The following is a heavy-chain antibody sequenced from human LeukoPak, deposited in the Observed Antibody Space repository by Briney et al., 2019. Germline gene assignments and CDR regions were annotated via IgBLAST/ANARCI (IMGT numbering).Heavy chain of an antibody. CDR3: ARDFVLRYFDWLLFLDY. J-gene: IGHJ4*02. CDR1: GFTFSSYG. D-gene: IGHD3-9*01. V-gene: IGHV3-30*03. Sequence: GRSLRLSCAASGFTFSSYGMHWVRQAPGKGLEWVAVISYDGSNKYYADSVKGRFTISRDNSKNTLYLQMNSLRAEDTAVYYCARDFVLRYFDWLLFLDYWGQGTLVTVSS. CDR2: ISYDGSNK.